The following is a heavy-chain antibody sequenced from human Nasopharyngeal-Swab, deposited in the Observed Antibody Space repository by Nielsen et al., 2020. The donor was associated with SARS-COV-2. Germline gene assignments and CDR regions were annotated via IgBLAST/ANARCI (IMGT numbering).Heavy chain of an antibody. CDR1: GGTFSSYG. CDR2: IIPILPIT. V-gene: IGHV1-69*10. J-gene: IGHJ6*03. D-gene: IGHD5-24*01. Sequence: SVKVSCKTSGGTFSSYGISWFRQAPGQGLEWMGGIIPILPITNYAQKFQDRVTITADKSTSAAYMELSSLRSEDTAAYYCARGGWLRKDYYYSYYYMDVWGKGTTVTVSS. CDR3: ARGGWLRKDYYYSYYYMDV.